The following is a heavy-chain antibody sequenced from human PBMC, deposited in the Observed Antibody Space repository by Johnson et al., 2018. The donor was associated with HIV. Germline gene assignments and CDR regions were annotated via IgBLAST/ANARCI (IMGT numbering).Heavy chain of an antibody. CDR2: ISGSSVTT. V-gene: IGHV3-23*04. J-gene: IGHJ3*02. CDR1: GFTFSSYT. D-gene: IGHD4-17*01. Sequence: EVQLVESGGGLVKPGGSLRLSCAASGFTFSSYTMNWVRQTPGKGLEWVSGISGSSVTTYYADSVKGRFTISRDNSKKKMYMQMDSLRVEDTAFYYCARDGVDYGDDDGAFDIWGQGTMVTVSS. CDR3: ARDGVDYGDDDGAFDI.